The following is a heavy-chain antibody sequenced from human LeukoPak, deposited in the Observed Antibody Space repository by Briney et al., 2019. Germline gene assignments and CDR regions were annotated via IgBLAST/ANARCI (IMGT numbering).Heavy chain of an antibody. D-gene: IGHD6-19*01. CDR3: ASGSSGWYRYFDY. Sequence: PGESLKISCKGSGYSFTTYGIGWVRQMAGKGLEWMGIIYPGDSDTRYSPSLQGQVTISADKSITTAYLQWSSLKASDTAMYYCASGSSGWYRYFDYWGQGTLVTVSS. CDR1: GYSFTTYG. J-gene: IGHJ4*02. CDR2: IYPGDSDT. V-gene: IGHV5-51*01.